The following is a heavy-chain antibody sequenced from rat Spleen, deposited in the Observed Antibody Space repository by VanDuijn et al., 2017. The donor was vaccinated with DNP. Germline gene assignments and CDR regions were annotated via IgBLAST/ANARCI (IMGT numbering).Heavy chain of an antibody. CDR1: GFSLTSHG. CDR2: IWTGGST. D-gene: IGHD1-2*01. Sequence: QVQLKESGPGLVQPSQTLSLTCTVSGFSLTSHGVSWIRQSPGKGLEWVGAIWTGGSTDYNSLLKSRLSISRDTFKGQVFLKMNSLQTEDTATFFCTRGRIYPFDYWGQGVMVTVSS. CDR3: TRGRIYPFDY. V-gene: IGHV2-15*01. J-gene: IGHJ2*01.